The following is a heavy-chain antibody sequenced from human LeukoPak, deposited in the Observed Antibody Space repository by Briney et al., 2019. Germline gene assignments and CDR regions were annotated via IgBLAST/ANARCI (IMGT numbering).Heavy chain of an antibody. CDR2: INHSGGT. J-gene: IGHJ6*02. CDR1: GESFSGYY. CDR3: ARDTVVKGFMDV. V-gene: IGHV4-34*01. Sequence: PSETLSLTCAVYGESFSGYYWSWIRQPPGKGLEWIGEINHSGGTNYNPSLKSRVTISVDTSKNQFSLKLSSVTAADTAVYYCARDTVVKGFMDVWGQGTTVTVSS. D-gene: IGHD4-23*01.